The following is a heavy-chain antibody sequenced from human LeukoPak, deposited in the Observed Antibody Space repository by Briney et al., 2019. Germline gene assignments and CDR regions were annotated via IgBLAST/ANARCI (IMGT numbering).Heavy chain of an antibody. CDR3: VRDDSSSWYGNWFDP. Sequence: ASVKVSCKASGGTFSSYAISWVRQAPGQGLEWMGRIIPIFGIANYAQKFQGRVTITADKSTSTAYVELSSLRSEDTAVYYCVRDDSSSWYGNWFDPWGQGTLVTVSS. CDR2: IIPIFGIA. V-gene: IGHV1-69*04. J-gene: IGHJ5*02. CDR1: GGTFSSYA. D-gene: IGHD6-13*01.